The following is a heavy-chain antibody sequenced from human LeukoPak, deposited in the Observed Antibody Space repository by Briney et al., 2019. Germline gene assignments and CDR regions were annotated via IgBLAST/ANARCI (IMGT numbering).Heavy chain of an antibody. Sequence: GASVKVSCKASGYTFTSYGISWVRQAPGQGLEWMGWISAYNGNTNYAQKLQGRVTMTSDTSASTAYMELSSLTSEDTAVYYCARGSIFPLYGMDVWGQGTTVTVSS. D-gene: IGHD3-9*01. CDR3: ARGSIFPLYGMDV. J-gene: IGHJ6*02. CDR2: ISAYNGNT. CDR1: GYTFTSYG. V-gene: IGHV1-18*01.